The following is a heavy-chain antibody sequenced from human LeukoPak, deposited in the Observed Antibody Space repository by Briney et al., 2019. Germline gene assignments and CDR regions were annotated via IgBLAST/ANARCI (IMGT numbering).Heavy chain of an antibody. CDR1: GYTFTTCD. CDR2: MNPNSGNT. D-gene: IGHD6-19*01. Sequence: GASVKVSCKASGYTFTTCDINWVRQATGQGLEWMGWMNPNSGNTGYAQKVQGRVTMTRNTSISTAYMELSSLRSEDTAVYYCARGRGSGHKENWFDPWGQGTLVTVSS. V-gene: IGHV1-8*01. CDR3: ARGRGSGHKENWFDP. J-gene: IGHJ5*02.